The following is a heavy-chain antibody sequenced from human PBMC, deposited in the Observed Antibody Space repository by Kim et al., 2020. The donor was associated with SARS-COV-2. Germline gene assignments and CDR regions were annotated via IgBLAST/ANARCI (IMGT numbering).Heavy chain of an antibody. D-gene: IGHD3-10*01. CDR2: IYTSGST. V-gene: IGHV4-4*07. CDR3: ARCGLGRCIYYYYGMDV. J-gene: IGHJ6*02. CDR1: GGSISSYY. Sequence: SETLSLTCTVSGGSISSYYWSWIRQPAGKGLEWIGRIYTSGSTNYNPSLKSRVTMSVDTSKNQFSLKLSSVTAADTAVYYCARCGLGRCIYYYYGMDVWGQGTPVTAS.